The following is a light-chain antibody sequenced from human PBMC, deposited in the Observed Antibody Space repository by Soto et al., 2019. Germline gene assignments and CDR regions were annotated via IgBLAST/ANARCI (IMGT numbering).Light chain of an antibody. CDR2: GAS. Sequence: EIVLTQSPGTLSLSPGERVTLSCRASQSISSPYLAWYQQKPGQAPRLLIDGASSRATGVPDRFSGSGSGTDFTLTISRLEPEDFEVYYCQQYDSWTFGQGTKVDIK. J-gene: IGKJ1*01. CDR1: QSISSPY. V-gene: IGKV3-20*01. CDR3: QQYDSWT.